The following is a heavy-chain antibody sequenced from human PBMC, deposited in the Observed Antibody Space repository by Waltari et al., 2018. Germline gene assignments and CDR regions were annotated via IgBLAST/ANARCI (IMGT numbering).Heavy chain of an antibody. D-gene: IGHD2-8*02. CDR1: GYTFTGYY. CDR3: ARDRGIVLVVRY. J-gene: IGHJ4*02. V-gene: IGHV1-2*02. CDR2: INPNSGGN. Sequence: QVQLVQSGAEVKKPGASVKVSCKASGYTFTGYYMHWVRQAPGQGLEWMGWINPNSGGNNYAQKFQGRVTMTRDTSISTAYMELSRLRSDDTAVYYCARDRGIVLVVRYWGQGTLVTVSS.